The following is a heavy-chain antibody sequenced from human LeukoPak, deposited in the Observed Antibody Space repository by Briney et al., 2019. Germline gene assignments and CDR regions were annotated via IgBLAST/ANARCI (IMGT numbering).Heavy chain of an antibody. J-gene: IGHJ4*02. CDR2: IYYSGNT. D-gene: IGHD3-10*01. V-gene: IGHV4-39*01. CDR3: ARRPRMVRGVIVKYFDY. CDR1: GVSISSSNSY. Sequence: SETLSLTCTVSGVSISSSNSYWGWIRQPPGKGLEWIGSIYYSGNTYYNASLKSQVSISIDTSKNQFSLKLSSVTAADTAVYYCARRPRMVRGVIVKYFDYWGQGTLVTVSS.